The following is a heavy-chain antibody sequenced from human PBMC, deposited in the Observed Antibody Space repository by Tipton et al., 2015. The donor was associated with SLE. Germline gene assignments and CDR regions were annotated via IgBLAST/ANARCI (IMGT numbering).Heavy chain of an antibody. V-gene: IGHV3-7*01. Sequence: QLVQSGAEVKKPGESLKISCKGSGYSFTSYWMSWVRQAPGKGLEWVANIKQDGSDKYYVDSVKGRITISRDNAENSLYLQMNSLSADDTAVYYCARETASGAFDIWGLGTMVTVSS. J-gene: IGHJ3*02. CDR2: IKQDGSDK. D-gene: IGHD3-10*01. CDR3: ARETASGAFDI. CDR1: GYSFTSYW.